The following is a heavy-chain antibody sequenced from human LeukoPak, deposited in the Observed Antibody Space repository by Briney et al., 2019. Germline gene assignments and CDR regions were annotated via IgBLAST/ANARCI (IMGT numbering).Heavy chain of an antibody. J-gene: IGHJ4*02. V-gene: IGHV3-7*01. CDR1: GFTFSSYW. CDR3: ARTRADILTGYPYFDY. CDR2: IKQDGSEK. Sequence: GGSLTLYCAASGFTFSSYWMSWVRQAPGKGLEWVANIKQDGSEKYYVDSVKGRFTISRDNAKNSLYLQMNSLRAEDTAVYYCARTRADILTGYPYFDYWGQGTLVTVSS. D-gene: IGHD3-9*01.